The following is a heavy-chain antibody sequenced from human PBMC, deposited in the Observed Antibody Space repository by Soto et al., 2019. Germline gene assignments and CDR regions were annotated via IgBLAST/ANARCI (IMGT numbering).Heavy chain of an antibody. J-gene: IGHJ4*02. V-gene: IGHV3-30-3*01. CDR2: ISYDGSNK. CDR3: ARDGNYYDSSGYNY. Sequence: PGGSLRLSCAASGFTFSSYAMHWVRQAPGKGLEWVAVISYDGSNKYYEDSVKGRFTISRDNSKNTLYLQMNSLRAEDTAVYYCARDGNYYDSSGYNYWGQGTLVTVSS. D-gene: IGHD3-22*01. CDR1: GFTFSSYA.